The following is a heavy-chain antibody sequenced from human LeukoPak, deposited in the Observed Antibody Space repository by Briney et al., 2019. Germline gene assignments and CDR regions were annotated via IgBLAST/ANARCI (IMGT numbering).Heavy chain of an antibody. J-gene: IGHJ6*02. CDR2: FDPEDDET. Sequence: ASVKVSFKVSGYTLTELSMHWVRQAPGKGLEWMGGFDPEDDETIYAQKFQGRVTMTEDTSTDTAYMELSSLRSEDTAVYYCATPYSSGWPRGYYYYYGMDVWGQGTTVTVSS. CDR3: ATPYSSGWPRGYYYYYGMDV. D-gene: IGHD6-19*01. V-gene: IGHV1-24*01. CDR1: GYTLTELS.